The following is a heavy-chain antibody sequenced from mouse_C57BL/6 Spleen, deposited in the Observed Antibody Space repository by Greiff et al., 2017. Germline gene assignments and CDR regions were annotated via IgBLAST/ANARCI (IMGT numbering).Heavy chain of an antibody. D-gene: IGHD1-1*01. CDR3: ARDGSSLAWFAY. V-gene: IGHV1-7*01. Sequence: VQLQQSGAELAKPGASVKLSCKASGYTFTSYWMHWVKQRPGQGLEWIGYINPSSGYTKYNQKFKDKATLTADKSSITAYMQLSSLTYEDSAVYYCARDGSSLAWFAYWGQGTLVTVSA. CDR2: INPSSGYT. J-gene: IGHJ3*01. CDR1: GYTFTSYW.